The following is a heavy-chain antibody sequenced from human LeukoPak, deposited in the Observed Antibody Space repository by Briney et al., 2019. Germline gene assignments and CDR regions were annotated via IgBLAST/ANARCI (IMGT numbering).Heavy chain of an antibody. Sequence: GGSLRLSCAASGFTFSSYSMNWVRQAPGKGLEWVSSISSSSSYIYYVDSVKGRFTISRDNAKNSLCLQMNSLRAEDTAVYYCARDSATSSGWYGAAFDIWGQGTMVTVSS. CDR3: ARDSATSSGWYGAAFDI. CDR2: ISSSSSYI. J-gene: IGHJ3*02. V-gene: IGHV3-21*01. CDR1: GFTFSSYS. D-gene: IGHD6-19*01.